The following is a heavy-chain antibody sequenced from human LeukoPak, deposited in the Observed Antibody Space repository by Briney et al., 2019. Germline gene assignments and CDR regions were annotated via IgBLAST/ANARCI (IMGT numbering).Heavy chain of an antibody. J-gene: IGHJ4*02. V-gene: IGHV3-74*01. CDR2: INSDGSST. CDR3: ARDVGWSKLDY. D-gene: IGHD1-26*01. CDR1: GFTFSYYW. Sequence: GESLRPSCAASGFTFSYYWMQWVRQVPGKGLVWVSRINSDGSSTSYADSVKGRFTISRDNAKNTLYLQVNSLRAEDTAVYYCARDVGWSKLDYWGQGILVTVSS.